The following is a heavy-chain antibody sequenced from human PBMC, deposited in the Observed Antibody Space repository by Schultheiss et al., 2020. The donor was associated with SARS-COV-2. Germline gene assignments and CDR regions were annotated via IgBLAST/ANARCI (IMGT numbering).Heavy chain of an antibody. CDR3: ARARGAAASRGGMDV. CDR1: GFTFSRYW. V-gene: IGHV3-7*01. CDR2: IKQDGSEQ. J-gene: IGHJ6*02. D-gene: IGHD6-13*01. Sequence: GGSLRLSCAASGFTFSRYWMSWVRQAPGKGLEWVANIKQDGSEQFYVDSVKGRFTISRDNSKNTLYLQMNSLGAEDTAVYYCARARGAAASRGGMDVWGQGTTVTVSS.